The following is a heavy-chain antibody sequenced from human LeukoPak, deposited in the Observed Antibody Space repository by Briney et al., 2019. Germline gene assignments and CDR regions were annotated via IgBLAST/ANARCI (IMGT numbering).Heavy chain of an antibody. V-gene: IGHV3-30*02. Sequence: GGSLRLSCAASGFTFSSYGMHWVRQAPGKGLEWVAFIRYDGSNKYYADSVKGRFTISRDNAKNSLYLQMNSLRAEDTALYHCARASGAYSSSFRAFDIWGQGTMVTVSS. CDR1: GFTFSSYG. CDR3: ARASGAYSSSFRAFDI. CDR2: IRYDGSNK. D-gene: IGHD6-6*01. J-gene: IGHJ3*02.